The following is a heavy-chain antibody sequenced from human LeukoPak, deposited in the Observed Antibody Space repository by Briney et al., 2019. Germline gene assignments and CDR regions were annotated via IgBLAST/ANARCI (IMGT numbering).Heavy chain of an antibody. D-gene: IGHD2-15*01. CDR1: GFTFYDYG. CDR3: ARVPPNCSGGSCYSYYYYYYMDV. Sequence: GGSLRLSCAASGFTFYDYGMSWVRQAPGKGLEWVSGINWNGGSTGYADSVKGRFTISRDNAKNSLYLQMNSLRAEDTALYYCARVPPNCSGGSCYSYYYYYYMDVWGKGTTVTVSS. CDR2: INWNGGST. V-gene: IGHV3-20*04. J-gene: IGHJ6*03.